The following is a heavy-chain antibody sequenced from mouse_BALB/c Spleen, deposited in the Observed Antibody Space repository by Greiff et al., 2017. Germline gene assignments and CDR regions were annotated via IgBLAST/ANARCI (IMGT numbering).Heavy chain of an antibody. D-gene: IGHD1-1*01. Sequence: EVQLQQSGPELVKPGASVKISCKASGYTFTDYNMHWVKQSHGKSLEWIGYIYPYNGGTGYNQKFKSKATLTVDNSSSTAYMELRSLTSEDSAVYYCARDYGSSYEDAMDYWGQGTSVTVSS. V-gene: IGHV1S29*02. CDR3: ARDYGSSYEDAMDY. CDR2: IYPYNGGT. CDR1: GYTFTDYN. J-gene: IGHJ4*01.